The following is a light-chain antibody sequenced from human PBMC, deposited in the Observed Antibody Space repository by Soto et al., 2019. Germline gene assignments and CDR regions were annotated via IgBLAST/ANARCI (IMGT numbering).Light chain of an antibody. Sequence: QSALTQPASVSGSPGQSITISCVGTSGDIGDYNYVSWYQQHPGKVPKVIIYDVSNRPSGVSYRFSGTKSGNTASLTVSGLQAEDEADYYCCSYTRSGTLIFGTVT. V-gene: IGLV2-14*01. CDR3: CSYTRSGTLI. CDR1: SGDIGDYNY. CDR2: DVS. J-gene: IGLJ1*01.